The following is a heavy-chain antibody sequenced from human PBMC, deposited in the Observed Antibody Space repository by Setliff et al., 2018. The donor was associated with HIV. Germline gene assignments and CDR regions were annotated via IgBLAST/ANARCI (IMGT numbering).Heavy chain of an antibody. Sequence: SETLSLTCTVSGGSIWNYYWSWIRQPPGKGLEWIGTIYYSGSTYYNPSLKSRVTISTDTSKNQFSLKLSSVTAADTAVYYCARGGFTGVTTHFQHWGRGTLVTSPQ. D-gene: IGHD4-17*01. CDR3: ARGGFTGVTTHFQH. CDR2: IYYSGST. CDR1: GGSIWNYY. V-gene: IGHV4-39*01. J-gene: IGHJ1*01.